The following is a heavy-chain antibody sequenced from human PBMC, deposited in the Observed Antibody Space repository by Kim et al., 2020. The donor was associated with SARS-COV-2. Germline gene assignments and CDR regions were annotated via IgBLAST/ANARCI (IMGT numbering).Heavy chain of an antibody. V-gene: IGHV5-51*01. D-gene: IGHD3-22*01. CDR3: ARQSHYYDSSGYYYYFDY. Sequence: GESLKISCKGSGYSFTSYWIGWVRQMPGKGLEWMGIIYPGDSDTRYSPSFQGQVTISADKSISTAYLQWSSLKASDTAMYYCARQSHYYDSSGYYYYFDYWGPGTLVTLSS. J-gene: IGHJ4*02. CDR2: IYPGDSDT. CDR1: GYSFTSYW.